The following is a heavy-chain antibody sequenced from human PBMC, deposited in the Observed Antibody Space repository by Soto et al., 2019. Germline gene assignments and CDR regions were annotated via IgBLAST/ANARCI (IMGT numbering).Heavy chain of an antibody. Sequence: QVQLVQSGAEVKKPGASVKVSCKASGYTFTSYYMHWVRQAPGQGLEWMGIINPSGGSTSYAQKFQGRVTMTRDTSTSTVYMELSSLRSEDTAVYYCARETVTTSQDYYGMDVWGQGTTVTVSS. CDR3: ARETVTTSQDYYGMDV. CDR2: INPSGGST. V-gene: IGHV1-46*01. D-gene: IGHD4-17*01. CDR1: GYTFTSYY. J-gene: IGHJ6*02.